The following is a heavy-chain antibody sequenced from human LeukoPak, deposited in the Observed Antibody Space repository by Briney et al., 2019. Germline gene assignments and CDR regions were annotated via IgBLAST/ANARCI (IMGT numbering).Heavy chain of an antibody. D-gene: IGHD3-10*01. V-gene: IGHV3-23*01. Sequence: PGGSRRLSCAASGFTFSSYAMSWVRQAPGKGLELVSHISYSGGSTYYADSVKGRFTISRDNSKNTLYLQMNSLRAEDTAVYYCAKDQSRDYGSGSYFRGIFGYWGQGALVTVSS. CDR2: ISYSGGST. CDR1: GFTFSSYA. CDR3: AKDQSRDYGSGSYFRGIFGY. J-gene: IGHJ4*02.